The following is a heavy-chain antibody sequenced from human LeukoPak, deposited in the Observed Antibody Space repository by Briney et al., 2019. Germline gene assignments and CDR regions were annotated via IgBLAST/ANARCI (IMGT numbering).Heavy chain of an antibody. D-gene: IGHD6-13*01. CDR1: GFTFSSYG. Sequence: GGSLRLSCAASGFTFSSYGMHWVRQAPGKGLEWVAVISYDGSNKYYADSVKGRFTISRDNSKNTLYLQMNSLRAEDTAVYYCAKGRGGRIAAAGRLVDYWGQGALVTVSS. CDR2: ISYDGSNK. CDR3: AKGRGGRIAAAGRLVDY. V-gene: IGHV3-30*18. J-gene: IGHJ4*02.